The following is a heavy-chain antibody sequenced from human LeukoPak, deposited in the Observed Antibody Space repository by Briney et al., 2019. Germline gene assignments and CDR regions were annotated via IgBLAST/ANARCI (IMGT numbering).Heavy chain of an antibody. J-gene: IGHJ4*02. V-gene: IGHV5-51*01. CDR1: GYSFTSYW. CDR3: ARRGYSPGPGDY. D-gene: IGHD5-18*01. CDR2: IYPGDSDT. Sequence: RRGASLQISCKGSGYSFTSYWIGWVRQLPGKGLEWMGIIYPGDSDTRYSPSFQGQVTISADKSISTAYLQWSSLKASDTAMYYCARRGYSPGPGDYWGQGTLVTVSS.